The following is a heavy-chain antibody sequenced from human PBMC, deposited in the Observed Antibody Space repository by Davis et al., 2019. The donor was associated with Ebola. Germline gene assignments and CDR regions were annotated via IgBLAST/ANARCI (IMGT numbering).Heavy chain of an antibody. D-gene: IGHD3-10*01. CDR2: IIPGVDIT. CDR3: ARDFTMVRGVITGMDV. V-gene: IGHV1-69*04. CDR1: GGDFKTYA. J-gene: IGHJ6*02. Sequence: AASVQVSCKASGGDFKTYALSWVRQAPGHGLEWMGRIIPGVDITNYAQKFQGRVTITADKYTTTAYMDLSGLTSDDTAVYYCARDFTMVRGVITGMDVWGQGTTVTVSS.